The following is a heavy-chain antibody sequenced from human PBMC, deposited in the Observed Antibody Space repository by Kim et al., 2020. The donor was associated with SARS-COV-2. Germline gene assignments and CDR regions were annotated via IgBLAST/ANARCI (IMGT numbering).Heavy chain of an antibody. Sequence: SETLSLTCTVSGGSISSYYWSWIRQPAGKGLEWIGRIYTSGSTNYNPSLKSRVTMSVDTSKNQFSLKLSSVTAADTAVYYCARDALRQWLGYNWFDPWGQGTLVTVSS. V-gene: IGHV4-4*07. J-gene: IGHJ5*02. D-gene: IGHD6-19*01. CDR2: IYTSGST. CDR3: ARDALRQWLGYNWFDP. CDR1: GGSISSYY.